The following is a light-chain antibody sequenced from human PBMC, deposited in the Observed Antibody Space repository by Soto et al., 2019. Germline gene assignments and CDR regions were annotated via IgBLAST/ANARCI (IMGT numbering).Light chain of an antibody. CDR2: DTS. CDR1: ERVSNY. CDR3: QQRDNWMYS. Sequence: ETVLTQSPATLSLSPGERATLSCRASERVSNYLAWYQHKPGQAPRLIIYDTSYRATGITARCSGSGSGTDFTLTISSVEPEDVAVYYWQQRDNWMYSVGQGPELVIK. J-gene: IGKJ2*03. V-gene: IGKV3-11*01.